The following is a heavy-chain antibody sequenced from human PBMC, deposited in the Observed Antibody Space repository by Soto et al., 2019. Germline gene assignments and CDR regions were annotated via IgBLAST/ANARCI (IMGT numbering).Heavy chain of an antibody. CDR2: IYYSGST. Sequence: SETLSLTCTVSGGSISSSSYYWGWIRQPPGKGLEWIGSIYYSGSTYYNPSLKSRVTISVDTSKNQFSLKLSSVTAAVTAVYYCARQLGYCSGGSCYLYGMDVWGQGTTVTVSS. CDR3: ARQLGYCSGGSCYLYGMDV. CDR1: GGSISSSSYY. D-gene: IGHD2-15*01. V-gene: IGHV4-39*01. J-gene: IGHJ6*02.